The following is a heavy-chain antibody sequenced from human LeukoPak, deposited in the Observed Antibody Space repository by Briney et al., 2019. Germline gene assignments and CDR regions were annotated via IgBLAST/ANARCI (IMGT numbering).Heavy chain of an antibody. Sequence: KPSETLSLTCTVSGGSISSYYWSWIRQPAGKGLEWIGRIYTSGSTNYNPSLKSRVTMSVDTSKNQFSLKLSSVTAADTAVYYCAREGNDYGDYAAFDIWGQGTVVTVSS. CDR3: AREGNDYGDYAAFDI. CDR1: GGSISSYY. CDR2: IYTSGST. V-gene: IGHV4-4*07. D-gene: IGHD4-17*01. J-gene: IGHJ3*02.